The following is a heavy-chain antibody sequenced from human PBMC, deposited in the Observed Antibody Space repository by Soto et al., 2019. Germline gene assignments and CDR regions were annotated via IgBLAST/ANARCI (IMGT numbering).Heavy chain of an antibody. CDR3: ARGGSGAYYQDY. D-gene: IGHD3-22*01. V-gene: IGHV3-74*01. J-gene: IGHJ4*02. CDR2: INSDGSRV. CDR1: GFTFSSYW. Sequence: EVQLVESGGDFVQPGGSLRLSFAASGFTFSSYWMHWVRQVPGKGLVWLSRINSDGSRVNYADSVKGRFAISRDNAKNTLYLHVNSLTVEDTAVYSCARGGSGAYYQDYWGRGTLVTVSS.